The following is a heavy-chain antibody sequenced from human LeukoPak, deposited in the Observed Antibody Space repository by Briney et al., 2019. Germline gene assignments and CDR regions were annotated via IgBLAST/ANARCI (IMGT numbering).Heavy chain of an antibody. D-gene: IGHD1-1*01. CDR1: GFTFSDYY. Sequence: GGSLRLSCAASGFTFSDYYMSWIRQAPGKGLEWVSYISSSGSTIYYADSVKGRFTISRDNAKNSLYLQMNSLRAEDTAVYYCARTHWNPIPALDYWGQGTLVTVSS. V-gene: IGHV3-11*01. CDR2: ISSSGSTI. CDR3: ARTHWNPIPALDY. J-gene: IGHJ4*02.